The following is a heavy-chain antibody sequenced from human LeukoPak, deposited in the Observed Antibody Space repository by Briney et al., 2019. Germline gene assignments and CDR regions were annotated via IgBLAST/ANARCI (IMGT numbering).Heavy chain of an antibody. CDR2: IYPGDSDT. Sequence: GESLKISCKGSGYNFIGYWIGWVRQMPGKGLEWMGIIYPGDSDTRYSPSFQGQVTISADKSISTAYLQWSSLTASDTAMYYCAIRSCSGGSRYPTYWGQGTLVTVSS. V-gene: IGHV5-51*01. D-gene: IGHD2-15*01. CDR1: GYNFIGYW. CDR3: AIRSCSGGSRYPTY. J-gene: IGHJ4*02.